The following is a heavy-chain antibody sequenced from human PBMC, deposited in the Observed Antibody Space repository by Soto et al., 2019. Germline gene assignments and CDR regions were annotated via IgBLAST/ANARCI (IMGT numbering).Heavy chain of an antibody. CDR1: GYTFTSYD. J-gene: IGHJ5*02. Sequence: QVQLVQSGAEVKKPGASVKVSCKASGYTFTSYDINWVRQATGQGLEWMGWMNPNSGNTGYAQKFQGRVTMTRNTAISTADMELSSLRSEDTAGYYCARSGAQKKNKARGNGFDPWGQGTLVTVSS. CDR3: ARSGAQKKNKARGNGFDP. V-gene: IGHV1-8*01. CDR2: MNPNSGNT.